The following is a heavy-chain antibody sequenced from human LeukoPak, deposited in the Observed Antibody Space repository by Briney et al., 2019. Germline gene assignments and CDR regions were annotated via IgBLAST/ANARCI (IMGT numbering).Heavy chain of an antibody. Sequence: SETLSLTCAVYGGSFSGYYRSCIRQPPGKGLEWIGEINHSGSTNYNPSLKSRVTISVDTSKNQFSLKLSSVTAADTAVYYCARLTSMVRGVINIYYNYYTAGSGKGTTVTVSS. D-gene: IGHD3-10*01. CDR3: ARLTSMVRGVINIYYNYYTAG. CDR2: INHSGST. V-gene: IGHV4-34*01. J-gene: IGHJ6*03. CDR1: GGSFSGYY.